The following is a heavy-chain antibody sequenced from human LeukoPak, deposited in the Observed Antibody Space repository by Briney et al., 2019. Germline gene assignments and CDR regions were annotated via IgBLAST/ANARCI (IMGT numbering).Heavy chain of an antibody. CDR3: ARVTGWLQPFDY. V-gene: IGHV3-30-3*01. J-gene: IGHJ4*02. Sequence: GASLRLSCAASGFTFSSYAMHWVRQAPGKGLEWVAVISYDGSNKYYADSVKGRFTISRDNSKNTLYLQMNSLRAEDTAVYYCARVTGWLQPFDYWGQGTLVTVSS. D-gene: IGHD5-24*01. CDR2: ISYDGSNK. CDR1: GFTFSSYA.